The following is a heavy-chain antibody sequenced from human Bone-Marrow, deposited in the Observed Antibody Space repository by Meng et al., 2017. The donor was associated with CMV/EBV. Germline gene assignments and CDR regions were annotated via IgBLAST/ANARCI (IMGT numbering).Heavy chain of an antibody. CDR2: SSAYNGNT. CDR1: CYIFTSYG. Sequence: ASAKVSCYASCYIFTSYGIIWVRQAPGQGLVWMGWSSAYNGNTNYAQKLQGRVTMTTDTSTSTAYMELRSLRSDDTAVYYCARAPGYFDYWGQGTLVTVSS. J-gene: IGHJ4*02. CDR3: ARAPGYFDY. V-gene: IGHV1-18*01.